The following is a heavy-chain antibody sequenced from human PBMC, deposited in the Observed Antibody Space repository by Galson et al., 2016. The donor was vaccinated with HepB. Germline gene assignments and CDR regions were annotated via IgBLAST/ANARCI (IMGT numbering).Heavy chain of an antibody. CDR3: VKDQMYYYHSSGDDFDY. CDR1: GFTFVDYD. D-gene: IGHD3-22*01. CDR2: INTNGRIT. J-gene: IGHJ4*02. Sequence: SLRLSCATSGFTFVDYDMSWFRQAPGKGLVWASRINTNGRITTYADSVKGRFTISRDNAKNTLFLQMKSLRAEDTAVYYCVKDQMYYYHSSGDDFDYWGQGTLVTVSS. V-gene: IGHV3-74*01.